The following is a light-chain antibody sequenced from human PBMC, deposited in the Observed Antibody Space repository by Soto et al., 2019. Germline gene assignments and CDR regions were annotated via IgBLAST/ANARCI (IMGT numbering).Light chain of an antibody. V-gene: IGKV1-39*01. CDR3: QQTSSTIHS. CDR1: PYIARY. CDR2: AAA. J-gene: IGKJ2*01. Sequence: DIPMTQSPSSLSASIGDTITISCRASPYIARYLNWYQHKQGKAPQLLMFAAANLESGVPSRFRGSGSGIEFTLTISSLQPEDFATYYCQQTSSTIHSFGQGTKVDIK.